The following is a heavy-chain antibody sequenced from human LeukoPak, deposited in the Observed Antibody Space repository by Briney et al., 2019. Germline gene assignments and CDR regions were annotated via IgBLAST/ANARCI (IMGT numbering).Heavy chain of an antibody. J-gene: IGHJ6*04. D-gene: IGHD3-10*01. V-gene: IGHV4-30-4*01. Sequence: PQTLSLTCTVSGGSISSGDYYWSWIRQPPGKGLEWIGYIYYSGSTYYNPSLKSRVTISVDTSKNQFSLKLSSVTAADTAVYYCARDFLWFGESDEYYGMDVWGKGTTVTVSS. CDR2: IYYSGST. CDR3: ARDFLWFGESDEYYGMDV. CDR1: GGSISSGDYY.